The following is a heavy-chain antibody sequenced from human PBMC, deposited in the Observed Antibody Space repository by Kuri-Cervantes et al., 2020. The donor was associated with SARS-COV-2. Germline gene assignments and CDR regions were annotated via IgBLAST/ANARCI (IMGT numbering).Heavy chain of an antibody. J-gene: IGHJ4*01. D-gene: IGHD6-19*01. CDR1: GFTFNSYA. Sequence: GGSLRLSCSASGFTFNSYAMHWVRQAPGKGLEYVSAISSNGATYYAGSVKGRFTISRDNSKNTMYLRMSSLRTEDTAIYHCFSSGWSRGDYWGHGTRVTVSS. CDR2: ISSNGAT. V-gene: IGHV3-64D*06. CDR3: FSSGWSRGDY.